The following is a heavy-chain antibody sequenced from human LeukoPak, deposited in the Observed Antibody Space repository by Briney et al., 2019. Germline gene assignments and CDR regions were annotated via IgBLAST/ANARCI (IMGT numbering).Heavy chain of an antibody. CDR2: IYSGGST. D-gene: IGHD6-13*01. J-gene: IGHJ5*02. V-gene: IGHV3-53*05. CDR1: GFTVSSNY. CDR3: ASGQQQLTMGPNWFDP. Sequence: PGGSLRLSCAASGFTVSSNYMSWVRQAPGKGLEWVSVIYSGGSTYYADSVKGRFTISRDNSKNTLYLQMNSLRAEDTAVYYCASGQQQLTMGPNWFDPWGQGTLVTVSS.